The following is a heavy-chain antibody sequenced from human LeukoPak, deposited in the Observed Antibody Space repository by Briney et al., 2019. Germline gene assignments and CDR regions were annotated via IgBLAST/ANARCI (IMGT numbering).Heavy chain of an antibody. V-gene: IGHV3-30-3*01. Sequence: PGRSLRLSCAASGFTFSSYAMHWVRQAPGKGLEWVAVISYDGSNKYYADSVKGRFTISRDNSKNTLYLQMNGLRAEDTAVYYCARDGARGTPVWGQGTLVTVSS. CDR1: GFTFSSYA. CDR2: ISYDGSNK. CDR3: ARDGARGTPV. J-gene: IGHJ4*02. D-gene: IGHD1-26*01.